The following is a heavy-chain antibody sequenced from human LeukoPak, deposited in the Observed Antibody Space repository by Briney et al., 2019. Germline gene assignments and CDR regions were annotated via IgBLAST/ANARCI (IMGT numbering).Heavy chain of an antibody. CDR3: ARGGYSSSWYSLFYGEKDDY. Sequence: TGGSLRLSCVASGITFSSYSMNWVRQAPGKGLEWVSSISSSSSYIYYADSVKGRFTISRDNAKNSLYLQMNSLRAEDTAVYYCARGGYSSSWYSLFYGEKDDYWGQGTLVTVSS. CDR2: ISSSSSYI. CDR1: GITFSSYS. J-gene: IGHJ4*02. V-gene: IGHV3-21*01. D-gene: IGHD6-13*01.